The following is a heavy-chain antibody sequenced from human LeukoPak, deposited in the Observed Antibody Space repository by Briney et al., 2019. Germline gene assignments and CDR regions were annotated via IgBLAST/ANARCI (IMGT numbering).Heavy chain of an antibody. CDR2: ISWNSGSI. J-gene: IGHJ4*02. CDR1: GFTFDDYA. CDR3: AKDLSRRVTVTRAFDY. D-gene: IGHD4-17*01. V-gene: IGHV3-9*03. Sequence: GRSLRLSCAASGFTFDDYAMHWVRQAPGKRLEWVSGISWNSGSIGYADSVKGRFTISRDNAKNSLYLQMNSLRAEDMALYYCAKDLSRRVTVTRAFDYWGQGTLVTVSS.